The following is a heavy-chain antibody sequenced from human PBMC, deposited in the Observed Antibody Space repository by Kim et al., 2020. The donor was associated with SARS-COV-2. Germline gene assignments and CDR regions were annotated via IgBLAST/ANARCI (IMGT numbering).Heavy chain of an antibody. CDR2: ISAYNGNT. CDR3: AREYSGYDGDYGMDV. V-gene: IGHV1-18*01. J-gene: IGHJ6*02. Sequence: ASVKVSCKASGYTFTSYGISWVRQAPGQGLEWMGWISAYNGNTNYAQKLQGRVTMTTDTSTSTAYMELRSLRSDDTAVYYCAREYSGYDGDYGMDVWGQGTTVTVSS. CDR1: GYTFTSYG. D-gene: IGHD5-12*01.